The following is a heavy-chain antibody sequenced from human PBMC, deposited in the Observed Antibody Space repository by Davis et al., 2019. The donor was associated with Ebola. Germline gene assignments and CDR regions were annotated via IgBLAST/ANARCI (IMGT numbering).Heavy chain of an antibody. J-gene: IGHJ5*02. CDR3: ARVISYNALDP. CDR1: GFTFSTFW. Sequence: GESLKISCAASGFTFSTFWMHWVRQVPGKGLEWVSQIGSDGSYTGYADSVKGRFTISRDNAKNTVYLQMNRLRAEDTALYYCARVISYNALDPWGQGTLVTVSS. CDR2: IGSDGSYT. D-gene: IGHD3-10*01. V-gene: IGHV3-74*01.